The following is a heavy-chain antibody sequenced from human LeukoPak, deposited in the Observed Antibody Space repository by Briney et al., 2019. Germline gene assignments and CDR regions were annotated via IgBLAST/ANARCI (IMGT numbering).Heavy chain of an antibody. CDR3: ARLRLLTRYYYYYMDV. CDR2: INTNTGNP. V-gene: IGHV7-4-1*02. CDR1: GYTFTSYA. D-gene: IGHD2-15*01. Sequence: GASVKVSCKASGYTFTSYAMNWVRQAPGQGLEWMGWINTNTGNPTYAQGFTGRFVFSLDTSVSTAYLQISSLKAEDTAVYYCARLRLLTRYYYYYMDVWGKGTTVTVSS. J-gene: IGHJ6*03.